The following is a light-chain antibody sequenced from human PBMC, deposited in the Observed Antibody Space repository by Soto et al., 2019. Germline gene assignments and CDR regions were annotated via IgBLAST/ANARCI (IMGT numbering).Light chain of an antibody. V-gene: IGKV3-15*01. CDR1: QSVSTN. Sequence: EIVMTQSPATLSVSPGERATLSCRASQSVSTNLAWYQQKPGQAPRLLIYGASTRATGIPAGFSGSGSGTEFTLTINSLQSEDVAVYYCQQYGSSPRTFGQGTKVEI. CDR3: QQYGSSPRT. CDR2: GAS. J-gene: IGKJ1*01.